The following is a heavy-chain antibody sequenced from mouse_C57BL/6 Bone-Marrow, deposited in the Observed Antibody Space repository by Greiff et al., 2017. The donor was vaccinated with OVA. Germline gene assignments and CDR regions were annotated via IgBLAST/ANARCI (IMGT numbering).Heavy chain of an antibody. CDR1: GYTFTSYG. CDR3: ARGARQLRLWFAY. D-gene: IGHD3-2*02. CDR2: IYPRSGNT. V-gene: IGHV1-81*01. Sequence: QVQLQQSGAELARPGASVKLSCKASGYTFTSYGISWVKQRTGQGLEWIGEIYPRSGNTYYNEKFKGKATLTADKSSSTAYVELRSLTSEDSAVYFCARGARQLRLWFAYWGQGTLVTVSA. J-gene: IGHJ3*01.